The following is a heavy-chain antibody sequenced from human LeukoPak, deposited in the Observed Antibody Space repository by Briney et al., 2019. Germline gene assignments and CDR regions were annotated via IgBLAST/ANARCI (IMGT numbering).Heavy chain of an antibody. V-gene: IGHV4-39*07. CDR1: GGSISSGGYY. CDR2: INHSGST. D-gene: IGHD2-2*01. Sequence: SETLSLTCTVSGGSISSGGYYWSWIRQPPGKGLEWIGEINHSGSTNYNPSLKSRVTISVDTSKNQFSLKLSSVTAAETAVYYWARILPWNQLLNVDVWGKGTTVTVSS. CDR3: ARILPWNQLLNVDV. J-gene: IGHJ6*04.